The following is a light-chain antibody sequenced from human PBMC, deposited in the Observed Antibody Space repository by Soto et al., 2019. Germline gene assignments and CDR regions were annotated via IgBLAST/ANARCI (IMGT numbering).Light chain of an antibody. CDR2: ANI. CDR3: QSYDSTLSARYV. Sequence: QSVLTQPPSVSAAPGQRVTISCTGSSSNIGAGYDVHWYQQRPGAAPKLLISANINRPSGVPDRFSGSKSGTSASLAITGLQADDEGDYYCQSYDSTLSARYVFGTGTKLTVL. J-gene: IGLJ1*01. CDR1: SSNIGAGYD. V-gene: IGLV1-40*01.